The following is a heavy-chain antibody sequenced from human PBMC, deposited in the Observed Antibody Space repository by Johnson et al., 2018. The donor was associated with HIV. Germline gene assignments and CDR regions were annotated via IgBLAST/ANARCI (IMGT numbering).Heavy chain of an antibody. CDR3: TTDLASDAFDI. CDR2: IKSKTDGGTT. J-gene: IGHJ3*02. CDR1: GFTFDGYG. Sequence: VQLVESGGGLVQPGGSLRLSCAASGFTFDGYGMSWVRQAPGKGLEWVGRIKSKTDGGTTDYAAPVKGRFTISRDDSKNTLYLQMNSLKTEDTAVYYCTTDLASDAFDIWGQGTMVTVSS. V-gene: IGHV3-15*01.